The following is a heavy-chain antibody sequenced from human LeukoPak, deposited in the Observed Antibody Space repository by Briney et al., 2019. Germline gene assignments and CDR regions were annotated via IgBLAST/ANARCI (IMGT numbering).Heavy chain of an antibody. D-gene: IGHD1-26*01. Sequence: SETLSLTCTVSGGSISSSSYYWGWIRQPPGKGLEWIGSIYYSGSTYYNPSLKSRVTISVDTSKNQFSLKLSSVTAADTAVYYCAKVGRFLYYFDYWGQGTLVTVSS. CDR1: GGSISSSSYY. CDR3: AKVGRFLYYFDY. CDR2: IYYSGST. V-gene: IGHV4-39*07. J-gene: IGHJ4*02.